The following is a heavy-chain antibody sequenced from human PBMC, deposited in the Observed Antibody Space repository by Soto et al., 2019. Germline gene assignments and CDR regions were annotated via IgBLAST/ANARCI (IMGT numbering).Heavy chain of an antibody. CDR1: GFTSSDYY. CDR3: ARYRSTSSGMDV. Sequence: GGSLRLSCAASGFTSSDYYMSWIRQAPGKGLEWVSYISSSSSYTNYADSVKGRFTISRDNAKNSLYLQMNSLRAEDTAVYYCARYRSTSSGMDVWGQGTTVTVSS. V-gene: IGHV3-11*06. D-gene: IGHD2-2*01. CDR2: ISSSSSYT. J-gene: IGHJ6*02.